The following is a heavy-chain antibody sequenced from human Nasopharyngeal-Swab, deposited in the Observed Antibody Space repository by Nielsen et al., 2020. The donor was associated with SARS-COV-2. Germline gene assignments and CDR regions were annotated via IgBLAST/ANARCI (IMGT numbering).Heavy chain of an antibody. D-gene: IGHD3-22*01. CDR2: INHSGTT. V-gene: IGHV4-34*01. J-gene: IGHJ4*02. CDR3: ARGHRSISMIVVVIATAHFYFDS. Sequence: GSLRLSYAVYGGSFSGYYWSWIRQPPGKGLEWIGEINHSGTTSYNSSLKSRVTISSDTSKNQFSLKLSSVTAADTAVYYCARGHRSISMIVVVIATAHFYFDSWGRGTLVTVTS. CDR1: GGSFSGYY.